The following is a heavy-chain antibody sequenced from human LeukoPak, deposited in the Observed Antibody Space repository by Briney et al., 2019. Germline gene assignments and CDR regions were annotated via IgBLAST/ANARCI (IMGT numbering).Heavy chain of an antibody. J-gene: IGHJ4*02. CDR3: AKDLRPDGVDNFDH. CDR2: ILASGSPT. V-gene: IGHV3-23*01. D-gene: IGHD2-8*01. CDR1: GFTFSSYS. Sequence: HPGGSLRLSCAASGFTFSSYSMNWVRQAPGKGLQWVANILASGSPTYYADSVKGRFIISRDNSKNTVYLQMNSLRVEDTAIYYCAKDLRPDGVDNFDHWGQGILVTVSS.